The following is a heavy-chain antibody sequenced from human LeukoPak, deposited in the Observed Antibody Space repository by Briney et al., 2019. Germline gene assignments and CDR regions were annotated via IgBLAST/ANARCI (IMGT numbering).Heavy chain of an antibody. D-gene: IGHD6-19*01. CDR2: ISNSDSLT. V-gene: IGHV3-11*04. CDR1: GFTFSDYY. CDR3: ARWRGHGWRVNDN. Sequence: PGGSLRLSCTASGFTFSDYYMSWIRQAPGKGLEWVSYISNSDSLTYYAESVKGRFTISRDNAKTSLYLQMNSLRVEDTAVYYCARWRGHGWRVNDNWGQGTLVTVSS. J-gene: IGHJ4*02.